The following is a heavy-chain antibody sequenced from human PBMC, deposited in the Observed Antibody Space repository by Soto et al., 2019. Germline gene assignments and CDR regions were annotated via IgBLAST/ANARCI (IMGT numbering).Heavy chain of an antibody. CDR3: ARGSRDYIDYYFDY. D-gene: IGHD4-17*01. J-gene: IGHJ4*02. V-gene: IGHV1-18*04. Sequence: QVQLVQSGAEMKKPGASVKVSCKASGYTFISYGISWVRQAPGQGLEWMGWISAYNENTKYAQKSQGRVTMTTDTSTSTAYMDLRSLRSDDTAVYYCARGSRDYIDYYFDYWGQGTLVAVSS. CDR2: ISAYNENT. CDR1: GYTFISYG.